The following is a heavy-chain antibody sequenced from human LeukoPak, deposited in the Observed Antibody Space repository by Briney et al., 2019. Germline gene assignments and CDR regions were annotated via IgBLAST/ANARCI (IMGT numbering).Heavy chain of an antibody. CDR1: GYTFTSYD. V-gene: IGHV1-8*01. D-gene: IGHD6-13*01. J-gene: IGHJ3*02. CDR3: ASSSQQLADDAFDI. CDR2: MNPSSGNT. Sequence: ASVKVSCKASGYTFTSYDINWVRQATGQGLEWMGWMNPSSGNTGYAQKFQGRVTMTRNTSISTAYMELSSLRSEDTAVYYCASSSQQLADDAFDIWGQGTMVTVSS.